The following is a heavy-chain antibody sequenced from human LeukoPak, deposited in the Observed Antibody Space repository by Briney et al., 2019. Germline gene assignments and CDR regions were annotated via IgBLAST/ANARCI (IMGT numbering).Heavy chain of an antibody. Sequence: SETLSLTCAVYGGSLSGYYWSWIRQPPGKGLEWIGEINHSGSTNYNPSLKSRVTISVDTSKNQFSLKLSSVTAADTAVYYCASALGTYDFWSGYYRGSRNYGMDVWGQGTTVTVSS. CDR1: GGSLSGYY. J-gene: IGHJ6*02. CDR2: INHSGST. D-gene: IGHD3-3*01. V-gene: IGHV4-34*01. CDR3: ASALGTYDFWSGYYRGSRNYGMDV.